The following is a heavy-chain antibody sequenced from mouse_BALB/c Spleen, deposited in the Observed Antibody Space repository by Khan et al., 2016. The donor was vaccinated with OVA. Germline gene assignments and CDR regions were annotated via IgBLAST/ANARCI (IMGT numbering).Heavy chain of an antibody. J-gene: IGHJ2*01. CDR2: ISYSGST. CDR1: GYSFTSGYG. Sequence: EVQLVESGLGLVKPSQSLSLTCTVTGYSFTSGYGWNWVRQLPGNKLEWMGYISYSGSTNYNPSLKSRTSITRDTSKNQFFLQLNSVTTEGRATYYFARTARIKYWGEGTTLTGSA. CDR3: ARTARIKY. D-gene: IGHD1-2*01. V-gene: IGHV3-2*02.